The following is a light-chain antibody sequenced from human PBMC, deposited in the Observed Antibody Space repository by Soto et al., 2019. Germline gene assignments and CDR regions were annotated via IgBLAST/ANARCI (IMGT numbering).Light chain of an antibody. V-gene: IGKV3-20*01. CDR2: GVS. J-gene: IGKJ5*01. CDR1: QSVRSGS. CDR3: QQYCGSPVIT. Sequence: EVVLTQSPGTLSLSLGERATLSCRASQSVRSGSLAWYPQKPGQAPRLLIYGVSNRATGIPDRFSGSGSGTDFSLTISRLEPEDFAVYYCQQYCGSPVITFGQGTRLEIK.